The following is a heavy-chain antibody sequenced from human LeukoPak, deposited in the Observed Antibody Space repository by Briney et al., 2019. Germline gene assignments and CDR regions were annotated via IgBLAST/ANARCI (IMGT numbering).Heavy chain of an antibody. CDR1: GFTFSSYS. Sequence: GGSLRLSCAASGFTFSSYSMNWVRQAPGKGLEWVSYISSSSSTIYHADSVKGRFTISRDNAKNSLYLQMNSLRAEDTALYYCARDRSGFDYWGQGTLVTVSS. V-gene: IGHV3-48*01. J-gene: IGHJ4*02. CDR2: ISSSSSTI. CDR3: ARDRSGFDY. D-gene: IGHD1-26*01.